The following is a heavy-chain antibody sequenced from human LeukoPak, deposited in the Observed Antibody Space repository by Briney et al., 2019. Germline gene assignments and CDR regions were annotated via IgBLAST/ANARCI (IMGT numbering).Heavy chain of an antibody. CDR2: INHSGST. CDR3: ARSYPYCSSTSCPYVFDP. CDR1: GGSFSGYY. J-gene: IGHJ5*02. Sequence: PSETLSLTCAVYGGSFSGYYWSWIRQPPGKGLEWIGEINHSGSTNYNPSLKSRVTISVDTSKNQFSLKLSSVTAADTAVYCCARSYPYCSSTSCPYVFDPWGQGTLVTVSS. D-gene: IGHD2-2*01. V-gene: IGHV4-34*01.